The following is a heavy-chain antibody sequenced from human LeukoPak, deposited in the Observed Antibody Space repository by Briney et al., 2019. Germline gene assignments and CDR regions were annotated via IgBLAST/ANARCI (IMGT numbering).Heavy chain of an antibody. J-gene: IGHJ4*02. CDR1: GDTLSELT. V-gene: IGHV1-24*01. CDR2: FDPGAGEI. CDR3: AAGGIYSLLDY. Sequence: ASVKVSCKVSGDTLSELTMHWVRQAPGKGLEWMGGFDPGAGEILYAQQFQGRVTMTEDTSTDTAYVELTSLRSEDSGVYFCAAGGIYSLLDYWGQGTLVTVSS. D-gene: IGHD3-10*01.